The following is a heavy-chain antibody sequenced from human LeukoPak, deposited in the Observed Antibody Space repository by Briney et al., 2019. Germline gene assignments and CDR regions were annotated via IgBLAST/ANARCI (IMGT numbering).Heavy chain of an antibody. V-gene: IGHV1-24*01. CDR3: ATDLAVYDGSGYIGY. D-gene: IGHD3-22*01. CDR2: FDPEDGET. Sequence: GASVKVSCKVSGYTLTELSMHWVRQAPGKGLEWMGGFDPEDGETIYAQKFQGRVTMTEDTSTDTAYMELSSLRSEDTAVYYCATDLAVYDGSGYIGYWGQGTLVTVSS. CDR1: GYTLTELS. J-gene: IGHJ4*02.